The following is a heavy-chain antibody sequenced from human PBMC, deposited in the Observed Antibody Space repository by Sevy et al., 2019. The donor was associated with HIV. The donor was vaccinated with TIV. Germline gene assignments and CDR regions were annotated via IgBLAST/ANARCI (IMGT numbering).Heavy chain of an antibody. J-gene: IGHJ5*02. CDR2: INWNDDQ. V-gene: IGHV2-5*01. D-gene: IGHD6-19*01. Sequence: SGPTLVNPTQTLTLTCTFSGFSFNTAGVGVGWIRQPPGKALEWLALINWNDDQYYNPSLSSRLTITKDTSENEVVLTMANMGPEDTATYFCAHRSYTSGWYKVHFDPWGQGTLVTVSS. CDR3: AHRSYTSGWYKVHFDP. CDR1: GFSFNTAGVG.